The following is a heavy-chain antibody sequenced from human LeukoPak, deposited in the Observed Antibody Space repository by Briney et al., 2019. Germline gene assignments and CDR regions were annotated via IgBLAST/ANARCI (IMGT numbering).Heavy chain of an antibody. CDR1: GFTFSSYS. D-gene: IGHD4-23*01. CDR2: ITSSSSYI. CDR3: ARDGDTVLTRGYYYYMDV. J-gene: IGHJ6*03. Sequence: GGSLRLSCAASGFTFSSYSMNWVRQAPGKGPEWVSSITSSSSYIYYADSVKGRFTISRDNARNSLYLQMNSLRAEDTALYYCARDGDTVLTRGYYYYMDVWGKGTTVTVSS. V-gene: IGHV3-21*01.